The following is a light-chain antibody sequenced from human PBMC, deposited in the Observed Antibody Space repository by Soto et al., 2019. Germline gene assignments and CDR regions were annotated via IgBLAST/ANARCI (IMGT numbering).Light chain of an antibody. CDR2: DVN. J-gene: IGLJ2*01. Sequence: QSVLTQPASVSGSPGQSITVSCTGTSSDLDYVSWYQQHPGKAPKLLIFDVNTRPSGVPDRFSASKTDNAASLTISGLQPEDEAHYYCSSYIHPSVFFGGGTKVTVL. CDR1: SSDLDY. V-gene: IGLV2-14*03. CDR3: SSYIHPSVF.